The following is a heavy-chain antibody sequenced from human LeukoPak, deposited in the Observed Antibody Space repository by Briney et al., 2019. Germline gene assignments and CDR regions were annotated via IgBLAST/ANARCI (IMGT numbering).Heavy chain of an antibody. CDR1: GFSFYNAW. V-gene: IGHV3-15*07. CDR3: ATDFYDRT. CDR2: IRRNSDGGTI. J-gene: IGHJ5*02. D-gene: IGHD3-22*01. Sequence: GGSLRLSCATSGFSFYNAWMKWLRQAPGKGLEWVSRIRRNSDGGTIDYAAPVKGRFTLSRDDTKDTLYLQMNSLQTEDTAVYYCATDFYDRTWGQGTLVTVSS.